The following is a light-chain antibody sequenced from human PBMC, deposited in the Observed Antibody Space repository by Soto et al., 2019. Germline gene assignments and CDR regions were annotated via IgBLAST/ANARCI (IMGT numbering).Light chain of an antibody. J-gene: IGKJ2*01. CDR2: DAS. Sequence: EIVLTQSPATLSLSPGERATLSCRASQSVSSYLAWYQQKPGQTPRLLIYDASNRATGIPARFSGSGSGTDFTLTFSSLEPEDFAVYYCQQRSSWPRTFGQGTKLEIK. CDR1: QSVSSY. V-gene: IGKV3-11*01. CDR3: QQRSSWPRT.